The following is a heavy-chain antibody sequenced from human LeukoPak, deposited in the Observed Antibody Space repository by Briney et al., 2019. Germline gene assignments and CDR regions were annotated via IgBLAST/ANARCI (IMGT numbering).Heavy chain of an antibody. Sequence: PGGSLRLSCAASGFTFSSYAMSWVRQAPGKGLEWVSAISGSGGSTYYADSVKGRFTISRDNSKNTLYLQMNSLRAEDTAVYYCAKDRKLYGGYGQERERDAFDIWGQGTMVTVSS. CDR1: GFTFSSYA. CDR2: ISGSGGST. V-gene: IGHV3-23*01. J-gene: IGHJ3*02. CDR3: AKDRKLYGGYGQERERDAFDI. D-gene: IGHD4-17*01.